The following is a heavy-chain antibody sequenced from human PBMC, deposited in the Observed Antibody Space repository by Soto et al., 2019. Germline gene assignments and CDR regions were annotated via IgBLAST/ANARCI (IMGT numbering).Heavy chain of an antibody. CDR3: ARSMRQGSNRPDY. J-gene: IGHJ4*02. Sequence: GGSLRLSCEASGFTFNDHSMSWIRQAQGKGLEWISYISNTNAYTIYADSVRGRFTISRDNAKNSLYMQMTSLRVEDTAVYYCARSMRQGSNRPDYWGQGTLVTVSS. D-gene: IGHD6-13*01. V-gene: IGHV3-11*06. CDR2: ISNTNAYT. CDR1: GFTFNDHS.